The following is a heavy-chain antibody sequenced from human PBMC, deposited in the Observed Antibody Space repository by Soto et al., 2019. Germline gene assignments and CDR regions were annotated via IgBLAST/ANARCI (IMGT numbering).Heavy chain of an antibody. J-gene: IGHJ4*02. D-gene: IGHD5-18*01. CDR2: IIPILGIA. CDR1: GGTFSSYT. Sequence: QVQLVQSGAEVKKPGSSVKVSCKASGGTFSSYTISWVRQAPGQGLEWMGRIIPILGIANYAQKFQGRVTITADKSTSTAYMELSSLRSEDTAVYYCARGGRGYSYGVDYWGQGTLVTVSS. CDR3: ARGGRGYSYGVDY. V-gene: IGHV1-69*02.